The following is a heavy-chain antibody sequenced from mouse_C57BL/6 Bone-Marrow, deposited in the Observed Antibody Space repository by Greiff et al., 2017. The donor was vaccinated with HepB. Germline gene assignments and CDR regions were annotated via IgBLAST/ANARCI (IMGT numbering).Heavy chain of an antibody. CDR3: ARRGGYYYGTWFAY. CDR1: GYTFTDHT. Sequence: VQGVESDAELVKPGASVKISCKVSGYTFTDHTIHWMKQRPEQGLEWIGYIYPRDGSTKYNEKFKGKATLTADKSSSTAYMQLNSLTSEDSAVYFCARRGGYYYGTWFAYWGQGTLVTVSA. J-gene: IGHJ3*01. D-gene: IGHD1-1*01. CDR2: IYPRDGST. V-gene: IGHV1-78*01.